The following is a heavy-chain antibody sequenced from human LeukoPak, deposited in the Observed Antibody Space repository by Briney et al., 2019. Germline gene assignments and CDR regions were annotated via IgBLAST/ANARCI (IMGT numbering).Heavy chain of an antibody. CDR1: GFTFSSYA. D-gene: IGHD2-15*01. V-gene: IGHV3-23*01. CDR3: ARDLGYCSGSTCYVGYFDY. J-gene: IGHJ4*02. CDR2: ISGSGGST. Sequence: GGSLRLSCTASGFTFSSYAMSWVRQAPGKGLEWVSAISGSGGSTYYAGSVKGRFTISRDNSKNTLYLQMNSLRAEDTAVYYCARDLGYCSGSTCYVGYFDYWGQGTQVTVSS.